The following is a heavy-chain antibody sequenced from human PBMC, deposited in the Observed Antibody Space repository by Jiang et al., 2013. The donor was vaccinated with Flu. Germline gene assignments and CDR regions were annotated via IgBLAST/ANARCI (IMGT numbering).Heavy chain of an antibody. CDR1: GFTFSSYG. CDR2: IWYDGSNK. CDR3: ATQYYDSSGYYPGDYYGMDV. D-gene: IGHD3-22*01. V-gene: IGHV3-33*01. J-gene: IGHJ6*02. Sequence: QLLESGGGVVQPGRSLRLSCAASGFTFSSYGMHWVRQAPGKGLEWVAVIWYDGSNKYYADSVKGRFTISRDNSKNTLYLQMNSLRAEDTAVYYCATQYYDSSGYYPGDYYGMDVWGQGTTVTVSS.